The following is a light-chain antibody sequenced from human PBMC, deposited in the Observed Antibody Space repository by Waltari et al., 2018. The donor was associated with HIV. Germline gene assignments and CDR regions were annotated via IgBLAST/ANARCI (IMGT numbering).Light chain of an antibody. Sequence: QSVLTQPPSASGTPGQRVTISCSGSSSNIGTNTVNWYQQLPGTAPKLLIYSNNQRPSGVPDRFSGSKSDTSASLAISGLQSKDEADYSCAAWDDSLNGPVFGGGTKLTVL. CDR1: SSNIGTNT. CDR2: SNN. V-gene: IGLV1-44*01. J-gene: IGLJ2*01. CDR3: AAWDDSLNGPV.